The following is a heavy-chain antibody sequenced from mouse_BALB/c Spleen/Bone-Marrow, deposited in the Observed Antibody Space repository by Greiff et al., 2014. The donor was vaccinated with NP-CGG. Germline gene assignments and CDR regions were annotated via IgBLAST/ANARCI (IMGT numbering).Heavy chain of an antibody. Sequence: VKVEESGPGLVAPSQSLSITCTVSGFSLNDYGVSWIRQPPGKGLEWLGVIWGSGSTYYNSALKSRLSISKDNSKSQVFLKMNSLQTDDTAMYYCAKQYGNYDWYFDVWGAGTTVTVSS. V-gene: IGHV2-6-5*01. CDR3: AKQYGNYDWYFDV. J-gene: IGHJ1*01. CDR1: GFSLNDYG. D-gene: IGHD2-1*01. CDR2: IWGSGST.